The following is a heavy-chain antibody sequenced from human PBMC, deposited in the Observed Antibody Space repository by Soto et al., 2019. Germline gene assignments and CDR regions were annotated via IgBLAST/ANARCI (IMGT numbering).Heavy chain of an antibody. CDR1: GGSISSYY. CDR3: ARGKSDSGYDFWVGENWFDP. V-gene: IGHV4-59*01. D-gene: IGHD5-12*01. Sequence: SETLSLTCTVSGGSISSYYWSWIRQPPGKGLEWIGYIYYSGSTNYNPSLKSRVTISVDTSKNQFSLKLSSVTAADTAVYYCARGKSDSGYDFWVGENWFDPWGQGTLVTVSS. J-gene: IGHJ5*02. CDR2: IYYSGST.